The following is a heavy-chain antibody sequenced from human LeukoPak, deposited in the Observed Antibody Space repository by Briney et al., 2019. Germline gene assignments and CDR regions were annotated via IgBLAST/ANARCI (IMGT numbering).Heavy chain of an antibody. Sequence: GGSLRLSCAGSGFTFSSDSMNWVRQAPGKGLEWVSYISSSGNTKHYVDSVKGRFTISRDNAKNSVYLQMNSLRDDDTAVYYCVRGVGVSRFNYLDSWGQGTLVIVSS. V-gene: IGHV3-48*02. CDR3: VRGVGVSRFNYLDS. CDR2: ISSSGNTK. D-gene: IGHD6-13*01. J-gene: IGHJ4*02. CDR1: GFTFSSDS.